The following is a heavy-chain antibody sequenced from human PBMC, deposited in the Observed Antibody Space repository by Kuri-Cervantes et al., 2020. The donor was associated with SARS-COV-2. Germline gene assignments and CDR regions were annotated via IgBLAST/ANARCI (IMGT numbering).Heavy chain of an antibody. CDR3: ARDQKLVSYPEWLLYDY. V-gene: IGHV1-69*04. CDR1: GGTFSSYA. J-gene: IGHJ4*02. Sequence: SVKVSCKASGGTFSSYAISWVRQAPGQGLEWMGRIIPILGTANYAQKFQGRVTITADKSTSTAYMELSSLRSEDTAVYYCARDQKLVSYPEWLLYDYWGQGTLVTVSS. D-gene: IGHD3-3*01. CDR2: IIPILGTA.